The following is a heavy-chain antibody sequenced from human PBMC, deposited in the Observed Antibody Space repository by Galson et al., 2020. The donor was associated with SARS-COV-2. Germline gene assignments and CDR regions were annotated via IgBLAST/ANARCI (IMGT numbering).Heavy chain of an antibody. J-gene: IGHJ4*02. CDR3: ARVVTGAGTYNDY. CDR1: GFTFSTYS. D-gene: IGHD3-10*01. Sequence: GGSLRLSCEASGFTFSTYSMKWVRQAPGKGLEWISYIRYGGLAMFYADSVKGRFTISRDDAKNLVYLQMNSLRAEDTAVYYCARVVTGAGTYNDYWGQGTLVTVSS. V-gene: IGHV3-48*04. CDR2: IRYGGLAM.